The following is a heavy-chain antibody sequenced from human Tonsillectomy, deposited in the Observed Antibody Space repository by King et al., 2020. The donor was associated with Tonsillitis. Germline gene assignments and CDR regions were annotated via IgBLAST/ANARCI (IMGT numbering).Heavy chain of an antibody. D-gene: IGHD6-19*01. Sequence: VQLVESGGGLVQPGGSLRLSCAASGFTFSSYAMSWVRQAPGKGLEWVSAFSGSGGSTYYADSVKGRFTISRDKSKKTLYLQMNSLRAEDTAVYYCAKSPYNSGGEFDYWGQGTLVTVSS. V-gene: IGHV3-23*04. CDR3: AKSPYNSGGEFDY. J-gene: IGHJ4*02. CDR2: FSGSGGST. CDR1: GFTFSSYA.